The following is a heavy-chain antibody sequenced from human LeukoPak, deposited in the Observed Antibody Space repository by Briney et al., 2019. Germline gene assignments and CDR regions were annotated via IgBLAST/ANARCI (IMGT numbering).Heavy chain of an antibody. V-gene: IGHV4-30-4*01. Sequence: SQTLSLTCTVSGGSISSGDYYWSWICQPPGKGLKWIGYIYYSGSTYYNPSLKSRVNISVDTSKTKFSLKLSSVTAADTAVYYCARFVVVVAATQGASPYYFDYWGQGTLVTVSS. CDR3: ARFVVVVAATQGASPYYFDY. CDR1: GGSISSGDYY. D-gene: IGHD2-15*01. J-gene: IGHJ4*02. CDR2: IYYSGST.